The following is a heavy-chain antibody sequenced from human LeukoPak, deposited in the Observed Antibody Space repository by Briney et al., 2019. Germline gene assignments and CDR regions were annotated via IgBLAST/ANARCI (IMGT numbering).Heavy chain of an antibody. D-gene: IGHD3/OR15-3a*01. CDR2: VSAYNGNT. CDR1: GYSFSSHS. Sequence: GASVTVSCKARGYSFSSHSITWLRQAPGQGLEWMGWVSAYNGNTHYAQNFQGRVTMTTDTSTSTAYMELRSLISDDTAVYYCARISDWTYYFDTWGQGSLVTVSS. V-gene: IGHV1-18*01. CDR3: ARISDWTYYFDT. J-gene: IGHJ4*02.